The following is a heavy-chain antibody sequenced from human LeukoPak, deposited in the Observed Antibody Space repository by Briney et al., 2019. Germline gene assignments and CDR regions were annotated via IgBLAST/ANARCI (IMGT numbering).Heavy chain of an antibody. J-gene: IGHJ4*02. D-gene: IGHD3-3*01. CDR2: INHSGST. CDR3: ATTNYDFWSGYLDY. Sequence: SETLSLTCAVYGGSFSGYYWSWIRQPPGKGLEWIGEINHSGSTNYNPSLKSRVTISVDTSKNQFSLKLSSVTAADTAVYYCATTNYDFWSGYLDYWDQGALVTVSS. CDR1: GGSFSGYY. V-gene: IGHV4-34*01.